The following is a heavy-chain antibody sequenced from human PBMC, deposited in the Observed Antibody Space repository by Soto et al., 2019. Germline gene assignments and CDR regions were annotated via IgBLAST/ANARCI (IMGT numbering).Heavy chain of an antibody. D-gene: IGHD5-12*01. Sequence: QVQLVQSGAEVRKPGASVTVSCRSSGDSFNDYYIHWVRQAPGQGFEWMGWINPNGGVTKYAQKSQAGDSMTRKTSIRTVYLQLSRRRSDDTAGYYCARESGGATATLVYYYSYMDVWGTGTTVTVSS. CDR3: ARESGGATATLVYYYSYMDV. CDR1: GDSFNDYY. J-gene: IGHJ6*03. V-gene: IGHV1-2*02. CDR2: INPNGGVT.